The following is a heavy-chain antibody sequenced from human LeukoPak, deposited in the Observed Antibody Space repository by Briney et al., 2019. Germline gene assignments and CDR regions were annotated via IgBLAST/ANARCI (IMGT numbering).Heavy chain of an antibody. D-gene: IGHD1-26*01. CDR1: GFTVGSSY. V-gene: IGHV3-23*01. Sequence: GGSLRLSCAASGFTVGSSYMNWVRQAPGKGLEWVSGISGSGGSTYYADSVGRFSISRDNSNNTLYLQMTSLRAEDTAVYYCAKEGRGMGAATIDYWGQGTLVTVSS. CDR3: AKEGRGMGAATIDY. J-gene: IGHJ4*02. CDR2: ISGSGGST.